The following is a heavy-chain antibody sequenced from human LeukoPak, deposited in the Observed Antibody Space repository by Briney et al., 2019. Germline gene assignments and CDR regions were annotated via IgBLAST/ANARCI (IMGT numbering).Heavy chain of an antibody. J-gene: IGHJ4*02. D-gene: IGHD6-19*01. V-gene: IGHV4-30-4*01. CDR3: ARAQWYSPIDY. CDR2: IYYSGST. Sequence: SETLSLTCAVYGGSFSGYYWSWIRQPPGKGLEWIGYIYYSGSTYYNPSLKSRVTISVDTSKNQFSLKLSSVTAADTAVYYCARAQWYSPIDYWGQGTLVTVSS. CDR1: GGSFSGYY.